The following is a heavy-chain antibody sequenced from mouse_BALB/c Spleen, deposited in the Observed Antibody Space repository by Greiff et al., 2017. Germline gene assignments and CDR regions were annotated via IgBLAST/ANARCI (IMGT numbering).Heavy chain of an antibody. J-gene: IGHJ2*01. CDR3: AKQYYGSFYYFDY. D-gene: IGHD1-1*01. V-gene: IGHV2-6-5*01. CDR2: IWGGGST. CDR1: GFSLTDYG. Sequence: VQRVESGPGLVAPSQSLSITCTVSGFSLTDYGVSWIRQPPGKGLEWLGVIWGGGSTYYNSALKSRLSISKDNSKSQVFLKMNSLQTDDTAMYYCAKQYYGSFYYFDYWGQGTTLTVSS.